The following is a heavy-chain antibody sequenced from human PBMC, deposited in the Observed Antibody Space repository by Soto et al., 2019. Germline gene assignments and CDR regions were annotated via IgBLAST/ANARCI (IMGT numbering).Heavy chain of an antibody. CDR1: GFTFSSYA. J-gene: IGHJ3*02. V-gene: IGHV3-30-3*01. D-gene: IGHD2-15*01. Sequence: PGGSPRLSGAASGFTFSSYAMHWVRQAPGKGLEWVAVISYDGSNKYYADSVKGRFTISRDNSKNTLYLQMNSLRAEDTAVYYCASHPGGYCSGGSCSPFDAFDIWGQGTMVTVSS. CDR3: ASHPGGYCSGGSCSPFDAFDI. CDR2: ISYDGSNK.